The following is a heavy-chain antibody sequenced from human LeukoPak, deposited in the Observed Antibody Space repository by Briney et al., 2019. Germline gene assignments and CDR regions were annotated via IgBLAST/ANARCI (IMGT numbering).Heavy chain of an antibody. Sequence: SETLSLTCAVYGGSFSGYYWSWIRQPPGKGLEWIGEINHSGSTNYNPSLKSRVTISVDTSKNQFSLKLSSVTAADTAVYYCARHPVFPFDPWGQGTLVTVSS. CDR3: ARHPVFPFDP. CDR1: GGSFSGYY. J-gene: IGHJ5*02. CDR2: INHSGST. D-gene: IGHD2-21*01. V-gene: IGHV4-34*01.